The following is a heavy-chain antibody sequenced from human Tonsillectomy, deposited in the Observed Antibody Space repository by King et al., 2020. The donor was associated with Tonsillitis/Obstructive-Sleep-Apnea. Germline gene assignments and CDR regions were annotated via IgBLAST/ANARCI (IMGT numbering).Heavy chain of an antibody. Sequence: VQLVESGGGVVQPGRSLRLSCAASGLTFSSYGMHCGRQAPGKGLEGVAVISYDGSNKYFADSVKGRFTISRDNSKNTLYLQMNSLRAEDTAVYYCAKGPVGQQLGPVDYWGQGTLVTVSS. CDR2: ISYDGSNK. V-gene: IGHV3-30*18. CDR3: AKGPVGQQLGPVDY. D-gene: IGHD6-13*01. J-gene: IGHJ4*02. CDR1: GLTFSSYG.